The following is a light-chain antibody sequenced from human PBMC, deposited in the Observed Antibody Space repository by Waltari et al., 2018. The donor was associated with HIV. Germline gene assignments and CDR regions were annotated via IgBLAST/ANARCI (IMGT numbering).Light chain of an antibody. V-gene: IGLV1-40*01. J-gene: IGLJ2*01. CDR3: QSYDSSLRASV. CDR1: RSTIGAGYF. Sequence: QSALTQPPSVSGAPGQRVTSSCTGNRSTIGAGYFVHWSQHLPGPGPKLLVYSDINRPSGVPDRFSGSKSGTSASLVITGLQAEDEADYYCQSYDSSLRASVFGGGTKLTVL. CDR2: SDI.